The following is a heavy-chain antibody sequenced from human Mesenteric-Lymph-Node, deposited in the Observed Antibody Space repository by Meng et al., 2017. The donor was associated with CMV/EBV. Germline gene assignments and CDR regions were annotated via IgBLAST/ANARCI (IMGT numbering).Heavy chain of an antibody. D-gene: IGHD5-18*01. CDR3: ARQLDTAMVTDY. CDR1: GYTFTSYA. V-gene: IGHV1-3*01. CDR2: INAGNGNT. J-gene: IGHJ4*02. Sequence: CKDSGYTFTSYAMHWVRQAPGQRLEWMGWINAGNGNTKYSQKFQGRVTITRDTSASTAYMELSSLRSEDTAVYYCARQLDTAMVTDYWGQGTLVTVSS.